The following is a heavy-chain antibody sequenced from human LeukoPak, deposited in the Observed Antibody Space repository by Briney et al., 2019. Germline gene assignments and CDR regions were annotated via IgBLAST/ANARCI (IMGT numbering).Heavy chain of an antibody. CDR2: IYTSGST. J-gene: IGHJ5*02. Sequence: SETLSLTCTVSGGSISSYYWSWIRQPAGKGLEWIGRIYTSGSTNYNPPLKSRVTMSVDTSKNQFSLKLSSVTAADTAVYYCARELVVVPAAIGTLYNWFDPWGQGTLVTVSS. CDR3: ARELVVVPAAIGTLYNWFDP. CDR1: GGSISSYY. V-gene: IGHV4-4*07. D-gene: IGHD2-2*01.